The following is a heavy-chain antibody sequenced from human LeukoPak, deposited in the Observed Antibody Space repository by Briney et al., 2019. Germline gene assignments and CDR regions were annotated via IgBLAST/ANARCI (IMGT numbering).Heavy chain of an antibody. D-gene: IGHD2-2*01. J-gene: IGHJ6*03. CDR3: AKDYCTSTSWYLGAIDV. CDR1: GVTIDDYA. CDR2: MCWYGGGT. Sequence: QPGGSLSLSCADSGVTIDDYAMNWVCQAPPTGLAWVSLMCWYGGGTYYADSVKGRCTISRDNSTNYLFLQMISLIAEDSGLSYCAKDYCTSTSWYLGAIDVWGKGTTVTVSS. V-gene: IGHV3-43D*04.